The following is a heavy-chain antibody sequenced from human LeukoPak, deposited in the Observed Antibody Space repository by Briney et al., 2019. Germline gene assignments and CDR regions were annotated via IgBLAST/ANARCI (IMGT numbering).Heavy chain of an antibody. V-gene: IGHV3-23*01. CDR2: ISGSGGST. CDR3: ASRKVLLWFGEDY. Sequence: GGSLRLSCAASGFTFSSYAMSWVRQAPGKGLEWVSAISGSGGSTYYADSVKGRFTISRDNSKNTLYLQMNSLRAEDTAVYYCASRKVLLWFGEDYWGQGTLVTVSS. D-gene: IGHD3-10*01. J-gene: IGHJ4*02. CDR1: GFTFSSYA.